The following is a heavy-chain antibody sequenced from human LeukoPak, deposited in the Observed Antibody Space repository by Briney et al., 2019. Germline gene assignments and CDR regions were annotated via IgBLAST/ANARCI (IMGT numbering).Heavy chain of an antibody. CDR2: IRYDGSNK. J-gene: IGHJ4*02. CDR3: ANGDSSSSGWPDY. D-gene: IGHD6-6*01. CDR1: GFTFSSYG. Sequence: GGSLRLSCAASGFTFSSYGMHWVRQAPGKGLEWVAFIRYDGSNKYYADSVKGRFTISRDNSKNTLYLQMNSLRAEDTAVYYCANGDSSSSGWPDYWGQGTLVTVSS. V-gene: IGHV3-30*02.